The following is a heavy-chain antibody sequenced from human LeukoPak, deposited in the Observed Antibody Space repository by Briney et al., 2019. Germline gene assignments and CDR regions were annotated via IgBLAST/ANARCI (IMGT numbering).Heavy chain of an antibody. CDR3: AAGFDY. D-gene: IGHD1-14*01. CDR1: GGSISTYY. CDR2: IHTSGNT. V-gene: IGHV4-4*07. Sequence: SETLSLTCTVSGGSISTYYWSWIRQPAGKGLEWIGRIHTSGNTNQNPSLKSRVTMSVDTSKNQLSLNLSSLTAADTAVYYCAAGFDYWGQGTLVTVSS. J-gene: IGHJ4*02.